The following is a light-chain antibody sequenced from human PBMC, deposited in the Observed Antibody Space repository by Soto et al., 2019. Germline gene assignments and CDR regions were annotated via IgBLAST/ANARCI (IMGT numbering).Light chain of an antibody. V-gene: IGKV3-15*01. CDR3: QQYNNWPRT. CDR1: QSVSSN. CDR2: GAS. J-gene: IGKJ1*01. Sequence: EIVMTQSLATLSVSPGERATLSCRASQSVSSNLAWYQQKPGQAPRLLIYGASTRATGIPARFSGSGSGTEFTLTTTSLQPEDFAVYYCQQYNNWPRTFGQGTKVDIK.